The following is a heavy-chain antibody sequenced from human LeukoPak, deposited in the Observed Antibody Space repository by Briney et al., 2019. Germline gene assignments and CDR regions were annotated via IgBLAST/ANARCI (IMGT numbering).Heavy chain of an antibody. CDR3: ARSSGWDSLYN. V-gene: IGHV1-2*02. J-gene: IGHJ4*02. CDR2: INPNSGGT. Sequence: ASVKVSCKASGHTFTGYYMHWVRQAPGQGLEWMGWINPNSGGTNHAQKFQGRVSMTRDTSISTAYMELSRLRSDDTAVYYCARSSGWDSLYNWGQGTLVTVSS. CDR1: GHTFTGYY. D-gene: IGHD6-19*01.